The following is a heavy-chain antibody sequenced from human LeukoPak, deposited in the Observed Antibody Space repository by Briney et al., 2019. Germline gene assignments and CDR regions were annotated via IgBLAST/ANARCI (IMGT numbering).Heavy chain of an antibody. D-gene: IGHD1-26*01. CDR3: ARDRRVGAKRIYYHHGMDV. V-gene: IGHV1-18*01. Sequence: ASVKVSCKASGYIFTSYGINWVRQAPGQGLEWIGWISPYNVRTNSVQKFQGRVTMITDTSTRTAYMELRSLRSDDTAVYYCARDRRVGAKRIYYHHGMDVWGQGTTVTVS. CDR2: ISPYNVRT. J-gene: IGHJ6*02. CDR1: GYIFTSYG.